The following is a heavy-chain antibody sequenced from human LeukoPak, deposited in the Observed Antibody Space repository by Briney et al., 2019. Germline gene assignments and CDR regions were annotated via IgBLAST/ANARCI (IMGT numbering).Heavy chain of an antibody. D-gene: IGHD5-12*01. V-gene: IGHV1-3*01. CDR2: INAGNGNT. CDR3: ARDGYSGYDPTYYYYGMDV. CDR1: GYTFTSYA. Sequence: ASVKVSCKASGYTFTSYAMHWVRQAPGQRLEWMGWINAGNGNTKYSQKFQSRVTITRDTSASTAYMELSSLRSEDTAVYFCARDGYSGYDPTYYYYGMDVWGQGTTVTVSS. J-gene: IGHJ6*02.